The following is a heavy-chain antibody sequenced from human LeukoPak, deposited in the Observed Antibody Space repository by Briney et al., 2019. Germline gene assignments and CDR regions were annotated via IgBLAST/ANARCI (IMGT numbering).Heavy chain of an antibody. CDR2: IYYSGST. Sequence: SETLSLTCTVSGGSISSGDYYWSWVRQPPGKGLEWIGYIYYSGSTYYNPSLKSRVTISVDTSKNQFSLKLSPVTAADTAVYYCARDNYYDSRVPFDYWGQGTLVTVSS. CDR3: ARDNYYDSRVPFDY. J-gene: IGHJ4*02. V-gene: IGHV4-30-4*08. CDR1: GGSISSGDYY. D-gene: IGHD3-22*01.